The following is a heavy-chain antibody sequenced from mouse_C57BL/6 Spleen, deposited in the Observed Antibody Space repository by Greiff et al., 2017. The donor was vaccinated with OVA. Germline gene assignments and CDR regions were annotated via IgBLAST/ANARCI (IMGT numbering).Heavy chain of an antibody. CDR3: ARGDGPWFAY. CDR1: GYTFTDYY. V-gene: IGHV1-26*01. D-gene: IGHD2-3*01. Sequence: VQLKQSGPELVKPGASVKISCKASGYTFTDYYMNWVKQSHGKSLEWIGDINPNNGGTSYNQKFKGKATLTVDKSSSTAYMELRRLTSEDSAVYYSARGDGPWFAYWGQGTLVTVSA. CDR2: INPNNGGT. J-gene: IGHJ3*01.